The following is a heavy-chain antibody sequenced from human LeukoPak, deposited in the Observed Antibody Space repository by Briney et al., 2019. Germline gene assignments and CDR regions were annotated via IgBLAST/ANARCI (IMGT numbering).Heavy chain of an antibody. CDR1: GFTFSSYA. D-gene: IGHD6-13*01. CDR3: ARLSSSWGY. CDR2: IYSGGST. J-gene: IGHJ4*02. Sequence: GGSLRLSCAASGFTFSSYAMSWVRQAPGKGLEWVSVIYSGGSTYYADSVKGRFTISRDNSKNTLYLQMNSLRAEDTAVYYCARLSSSWGYWGQGTLVTVSS. V-gene: IGHV3-53*01.